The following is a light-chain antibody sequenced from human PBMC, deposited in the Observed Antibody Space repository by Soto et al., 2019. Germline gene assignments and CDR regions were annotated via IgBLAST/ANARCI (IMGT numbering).Light chain of an antibody. CDR3: QASHVSPT. V-gene: IGKV3-11*01. CDR1: QSVSTS. Sequence: IVLTQSPATLSLSPGERAALSCRASQSVSTSLAWYQHKPGQAPRLIIHDASKRAPGLPARFSGSGSGTDFTLTISSLEPEDFAVYYCQASHVSPTFGQRTQVNIK. J-gene: IGKJ1*01. CDR2: DAS.